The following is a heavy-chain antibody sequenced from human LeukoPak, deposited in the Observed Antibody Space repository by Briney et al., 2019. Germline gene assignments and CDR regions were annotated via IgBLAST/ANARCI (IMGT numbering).Heavy chain of an antibody. Sequence: NPGGSLRLSCAASGFTFGTYSMNWVRQAPGKGLEWVSSISGSSAYIYHADSVKGRFTISRDNAKNSLYLQMNSLRAEDTAVYHCAREGLLGNGDLDNWGQGTLVTVSS. CDR3: AREGLLGNGDLDN. D-gene: IGHD4-17*01. J-gene: IGHJ4*02. V-gene: IGHV3-21*01. CDR1: GFTFGTYS. CDR2: ISGSSAYI.